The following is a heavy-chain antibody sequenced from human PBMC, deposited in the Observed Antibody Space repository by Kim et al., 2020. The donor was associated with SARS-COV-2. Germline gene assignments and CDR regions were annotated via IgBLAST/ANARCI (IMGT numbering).Heavy chain of an antibody. CDR3: ARSPVLWFGELNY. D-gene: IGHD3-10*01. J-gene: IGHJ4*02. CDR1: GFTFSSYG. CDR2: IWYDGSNK. Sequence: GGSLRLSCAASGFTFSSYGMHWVRQAPGKGLEWVAVIWYDGSNKYYADSVKGRFTISRDNSKNTLYLQMNSLRAEDTAVYYCARSPVLWFGELNYWGQGTLVTVSS. V-gene: IGHV3-33*01.